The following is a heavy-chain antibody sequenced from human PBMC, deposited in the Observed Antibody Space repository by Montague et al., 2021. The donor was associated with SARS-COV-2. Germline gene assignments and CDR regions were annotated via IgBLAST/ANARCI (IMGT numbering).Heavy chain of an antibody. Sequence: SLRLSCAASGFTFDDYVMYWVRQPPGKGLEWVSLISGDGGKTYYADSVKGRFTTSRDNGKNSLYLQMNSLGTEDTALYHCAKGTYFYDSSGYYPESHYSYFDGMDVWGRGTTVTVSS. CDR3: AKGTYFYDSSGYYPESHYSYFDGMDV. CDR1: GFTFDDYV. V-gene: IGHV3-43*02. CDR2: ISGDGGKT. J-gene: IGHJ6*02. D-gene: IGHD3-22*01.